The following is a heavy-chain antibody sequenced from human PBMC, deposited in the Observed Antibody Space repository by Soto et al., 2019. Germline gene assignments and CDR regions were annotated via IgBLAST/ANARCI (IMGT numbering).Heavy chain of an antibody. D-gene: IGHD4-17*01. CDR3: ARGSGDYGGDY. V-gene: IGHV1-69*02. CDR2: IIPILGIA. Sequence: SVKVSCKASGGTFSSYTISWVRQAPGQGLEWMGRIIPILGIANYAQKFQGRVTITADKSTSTAYMELSSLRSEDTAVYSCARGSGDYGGDYWGQGTLVTVSS. J-gene: IGHJ4*02. CDR1: GGTFSSYT.